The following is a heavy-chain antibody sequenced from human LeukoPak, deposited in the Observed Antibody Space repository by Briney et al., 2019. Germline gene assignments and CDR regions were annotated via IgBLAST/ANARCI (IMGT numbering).Heavy chain of an antibody. CDR3: ARVFSGYYQDY. V-gene: IGHV3-30*02. Sequence: GGSLRLSCAASGFIFSSYGMHWVRQAPGKGLEWVAFIRYDGRKTSYADSVKGRFTISRDNSKNTLYLQMNSLTAEDMAVYYCARVFSGYYQDYWGQGTLVTVSS. J-gene: IGHJ4*02. CDR2: IRYDGRKT. D-gene: IGHD3-22*01. CDR1: GFIFSSYG.